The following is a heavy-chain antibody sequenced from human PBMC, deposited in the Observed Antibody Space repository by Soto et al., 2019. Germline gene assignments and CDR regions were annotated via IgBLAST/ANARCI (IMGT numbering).Heavy chain of an antibody. V-gene: IGHV4-4*02. Sequence: SETLSLTCAVSGVSISSGNWWTWVRQTPQRGLEYIGEIFHDGTANYNPSLKSRVSISVDTSKNEFSLKLTSITAADTAIYFCARRGGGDYLFDSWGQGILVTVSS. CDR3: ARRGGGDYLFDS. D-gene: IGHD4-17*01. CDR2: IFHDGTA. CDR1: GVSISSGNW. J-gene: IGHJ4*02.